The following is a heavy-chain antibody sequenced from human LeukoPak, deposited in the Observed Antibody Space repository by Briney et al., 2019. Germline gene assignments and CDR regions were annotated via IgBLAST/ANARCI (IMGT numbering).Heavy chain of an antibody. CDR2: ISGGGGTT. CDR3: AKDGADYDSDYFDY. CDR1: GFTFSSYW. J-gene: IGHJ4*02. Sequence: PGGSLRLSCAASGFTFSSYWMHWVRQAPGKGLEWVSRISGGGGTTYYAASVKGRFTISRDNSKNTLYLQINSLRAEDTAVYYCAKDGADYDSDYFDYWGQGTLVTVSS. V-gene: IGHV3-23*01. D-gene: IGHD3-3*01.